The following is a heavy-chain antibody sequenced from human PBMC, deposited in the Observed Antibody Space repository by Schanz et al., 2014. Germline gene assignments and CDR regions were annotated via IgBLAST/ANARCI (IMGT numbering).Heavy chain of an antibody. V-gene: IGHV3-30*16. CDR2: ISHDGSKK. J-gene: IGHJ4*02. CDR1: GITFRSHA. CDR3: ARELPSYFDFWNGSQNAFDY. D-gene: IGHD3-3*01. Sequence: VQLVESGGGLAQPGGSLRLSCAASGITFRSHAMHWVRQAPGKELEWGAVISHDGSKKYYADSVKGRFTISRDNSRNTLYLQMNSLRAEDTAVYYCARELPSYFDFWNGSQNAFDYWGQGALVTVSS.